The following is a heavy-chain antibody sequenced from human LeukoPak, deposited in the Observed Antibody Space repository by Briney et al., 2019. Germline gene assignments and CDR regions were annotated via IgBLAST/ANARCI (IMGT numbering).Heavy chain of an antibody. CDR3: ARTSRHFYNSGGNSIPWPDGMDV. CDR1: GASFSNYY. J-gene: IGHJ6*02. CDR2: VYYTGST. V-gene: IGHV4-59*01. D-gene: IGHD3-10*01. Sequence: SETLTLTCTVSGASFSNYYWTWMRQAPGKGLEWVGYVYYTGSTKYNPSLKSRVTISLDTSKNQFFLKLSAVTAADTAVYYCARTSRHFYNSGGNSIPWPDGMDVWGQGTTVTVSS.